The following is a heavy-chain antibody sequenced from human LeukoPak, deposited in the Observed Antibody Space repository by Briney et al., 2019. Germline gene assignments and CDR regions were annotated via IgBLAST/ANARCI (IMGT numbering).Heavy chain of an antibody. CDR2: IKQDGSEK. J-gene: IGHJ4*02. V-gene: IGHV3-7*03. CDR1: GFTFSSYW. Sequence: PGGSMRLSCAASGFTFSSYWMSWVRQAPGKGLEWAANIKQDGSEKYYVDSVKGRFTISRDNTKNSLYLQMNSLRAEDTAVYYCARYPNIVAGNYFDYWVQGTLVTVSS. D-gene: IGHD5-12*01. CDR3: ARYPNIVAGNYFDY.